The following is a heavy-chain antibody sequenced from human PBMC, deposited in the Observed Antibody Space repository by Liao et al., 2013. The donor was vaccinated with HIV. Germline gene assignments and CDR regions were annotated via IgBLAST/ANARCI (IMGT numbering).Heavy chain of an antibody. CDR1: GGSISSGSHY. CDR3: ARSDDSFAGERGWYFDY. J-gene: IGHJ4*02. CDR2: IYTSGST. V-gene: IGHV4-61*02. D-gene: IGHD1-1*01. Sequence: QVQLQESGPGLVKPSQTLSLTCTVSGGSISSGSHYWSWIRQPAGKGLEWIGRIYTSGSTSYNPSLKSRVTISVDTSKNQFSLELSSVTAADTAVYYCARSDDSFAGERGWYFDYWGRGILVTVSS.